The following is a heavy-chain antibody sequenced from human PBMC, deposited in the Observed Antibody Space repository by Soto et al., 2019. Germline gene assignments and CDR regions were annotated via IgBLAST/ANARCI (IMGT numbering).Heavy chain of an antibody. CDR3: AHWHSSSGWFDP. CDR1: GFSLSTSGVG. Sequence: QITLKESGPPLVKPTQPLTLTCTFSGFSLSTSGVGVGWIRQPPGKALEWLALIYWDEDKRYSPSLKSRLTITNDTSKNQVVLTMTNMDPVDTATYYCAHWHSSSGWFDPWGQGTLVTVSS. V-gene: IGHV2-5*02. D-gene: IGHD6-6*01. J-gene: IGHJ5*02. CDR2: IYWDEDK.